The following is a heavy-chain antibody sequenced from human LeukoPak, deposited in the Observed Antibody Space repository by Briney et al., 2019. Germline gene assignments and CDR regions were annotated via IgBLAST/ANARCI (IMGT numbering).Heavy chain of an antibody. CDR2: ISGSGGSI. Sequence: GGSLRLSCAASGFTFSSYAMSWVRQAPGKGLEWVSAISGSGGSIYYADSVKGRFTISRDNSKNTLYLQMNSLRAEDTAVYYCAKDEAYSSSGVGVDYWGQGTLVTVSS. J-gene: IGHJ4*02. D-gene: IGHD6-13*01. CDR3: AKDEAYSSSGVGVDY. V-gene: IGHV3-23*01. CDR1: GFTFSSYA.